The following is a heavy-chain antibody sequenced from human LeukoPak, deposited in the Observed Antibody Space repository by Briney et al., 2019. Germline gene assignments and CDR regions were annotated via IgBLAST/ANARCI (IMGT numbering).Heavy chain of an antibody. CDR1: GFTVSSNY. CDR2: ISSDASIT. Sequence: GGSLRLSCAASGFTVSSNYMSWARQDPGKGLVWVSRISSDASITSYANPVKGRFTISRDNAKNTLYLQMNSLRAEDTAVYYCAKSTAALGGYYYYYMDVWGKGTTVTVSS. V-gene: IGHV3-74*01. J-gene: IGHJ6*03. D-gene: IGHD2-2*01. CDR3: AKSTAALGGYYYYYMDV.